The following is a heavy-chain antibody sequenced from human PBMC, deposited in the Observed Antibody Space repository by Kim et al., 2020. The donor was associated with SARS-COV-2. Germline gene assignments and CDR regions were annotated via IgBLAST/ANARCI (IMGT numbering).Heavy chain of an antibody. CDR2: INPSGGST. V-gene: IGHV1-46*01. D-gene: IGHD3-10*01. CDR3: ASDLGPSGVYYYYGMDV. J-gene: IGHJ6*01. Sequence: ASVKVSCKASGYTVTSYYIHWVRQAPGQGLEGMGIINPSGGSTSNAQKFQGRVTMTRDTSTSTVYMELSGLRSEDTAMYFCASDLGPSGVYYYYGMDVWCRGTKITVSS. CDR1: GYTVTSYY.